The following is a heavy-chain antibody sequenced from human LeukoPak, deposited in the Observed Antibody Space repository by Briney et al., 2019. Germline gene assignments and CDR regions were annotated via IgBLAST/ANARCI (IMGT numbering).Heavy chain of an antibody. Sequence: PGGSLRLSCAASGFTFSSYAMSWVRQAPGKGLEWVSSISSSSSYIYYADSVKGRFTISRDNAKNSLYLQMNSLRAEDTAVYYCAGDVPGSGYYYYYGMDVWGQGTTVTVSS. D-gene: IGHD2-15*01. J-gene: IGHJ6*02. CDR1: GFTFSSYA. CDR3: AGDVPGSGYYYYYGMDV. CDR2: ISSSSSYI. V-gene: IGHV3-21*01.